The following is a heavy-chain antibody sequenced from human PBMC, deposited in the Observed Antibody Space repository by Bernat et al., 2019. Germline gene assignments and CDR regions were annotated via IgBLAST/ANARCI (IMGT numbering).Heavy chain of an antibody. CDR1: GFIFSSYA. V-gene: IGHV3-23*01. Sequence: EVQLLESGGGLVQPGGSLRLSCAASGFIFSSYAMSWVRQAPGKGLEWVSTIIGSGVNTYYADSVKGRFTISRDNSKKTLYLQMNSLRAEDTAIYYCAKDIQAGCRGHIDYWGQGTLVTVSS. J-gene: IGHJ4*02. CDR3: AKDIQAGCRGHIDY. CDR2: IIGSGVNT. D-gene: IGHD3-10*01.